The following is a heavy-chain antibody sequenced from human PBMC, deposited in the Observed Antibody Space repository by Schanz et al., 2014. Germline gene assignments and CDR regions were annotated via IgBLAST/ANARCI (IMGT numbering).Heavy chain of an antibody. J-gene: IGHJ4*02. CDR3: ARDSGSSSWYPSDY. Sequence: QVQLVESGGGVVQPGRSLRLSCAASGFTFSSYCMHWVRQAPGKGLEWVAIIWYDGSNKYYADSVKGRFTISRDNSKNTLFLQMSSLRAEDTALYYCARDSGSSSWYPSDYWGQGTLVTVSS. CDR2: IWYDGSNK. V-gene: IGHV3-33*01. CDR1: GFTFSSYC. D-gene: IGHD6-13*01.